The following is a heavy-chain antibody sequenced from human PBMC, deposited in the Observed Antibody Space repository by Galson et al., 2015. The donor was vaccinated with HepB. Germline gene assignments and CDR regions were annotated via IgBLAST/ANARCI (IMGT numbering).Heavy chain of an antibody. CDR2: ISYDGSNK. D-gene: IGHD6-19*01. Sequence: SLRLSCAASGLAFRKNGMHWVRQAPGKGLEWVAVISYDGSNKEYADSVKGRFIISRDNSKNTVYLQMNSLRTEDTAVYFRANEGQWLKAHFDYWGQGTRVSVSA. J-gene: IGHJ4*02. CDR3: ANEGQWLKAHFDY. V-gene: IGHV3-30*18. CDR1: GLAFRKNG.